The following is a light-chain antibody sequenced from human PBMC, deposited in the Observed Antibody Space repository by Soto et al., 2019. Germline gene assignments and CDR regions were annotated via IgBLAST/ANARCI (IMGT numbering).Light chain of an antibody. V-gene: IGKV3-20*01. CDR2: GAS. J-gene: IGKJ1*01. CDR3: QQYNNWPRT. Sequence: EIVLTQSPGTLSLSPGERATLSCRASQSVSSNYLGWYQQKPGQAPRLLIHGASSRPTGVPDRFSGSGSGTDFTLTISSLQSEDFAVYYCQQYNNWPRTFGQGTKVDI. CDR1: QSVSSNY.